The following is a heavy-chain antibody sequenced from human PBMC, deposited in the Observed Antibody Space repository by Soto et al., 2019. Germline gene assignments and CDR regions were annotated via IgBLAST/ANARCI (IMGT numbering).Heavy chain of an antibody. CDR2: IYSGGST. J-gene: IGHJ4*02. V-gene: IGHV3-53*01. Sequence: QPGGSLRLSCAASGFTVSSNYMSWVRQAPGKGLEWVSIIYSGGSTYYADSVKGRFTISRDNSKNTLYLQMNSLRAEDTAVYYCASSSGYYSLDYWGQGTLVTVSS. D-gene: IGHD3-22*01. CDR3: ASSSGYYSLDY. CDR1: GFTVSSNY.